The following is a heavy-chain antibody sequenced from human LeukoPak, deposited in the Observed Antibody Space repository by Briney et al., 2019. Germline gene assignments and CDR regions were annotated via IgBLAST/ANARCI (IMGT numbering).Heavy chain of an antibody. CDR1: GGSINSHY. V-gene: IGHV4-59*08. CDR2: IYYTGKI. CDR3: VRRDTGWNYFDY. Sequence: PSETLSLTCAVSGGSINSHYWGWIRQPPGKGLQWIGDIYYTGKINYNPPLKSRVTITLDTSKDHLSLNLTSVLAADTAIYYRVRRDTGWNYFDYWGQGILVTVSS. J-gene: IGHJ4*02. D-gene: IGHD6-19*01.